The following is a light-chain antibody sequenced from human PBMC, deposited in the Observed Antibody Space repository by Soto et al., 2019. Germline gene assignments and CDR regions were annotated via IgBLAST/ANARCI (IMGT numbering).Light chain of an antibody. V-gene: IGKV1-8*01. J-gene: IGKJ1*01. CDR3: QQYYSYPRT. CDR1: QGISSY. CDR2: AAS. Sequence: IQMTQTPSSLSASTGDRVTITCRASQGISSYLAWYQQKPGKAPKLLIYAASTLQSGVPSRFGGSGSGTDFTLTISCLQSEDFATYYCQQYYSYPRTFGQGTKVDI.